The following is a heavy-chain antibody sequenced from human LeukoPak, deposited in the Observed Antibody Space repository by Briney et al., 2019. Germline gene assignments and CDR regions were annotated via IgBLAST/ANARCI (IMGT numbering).Heavy chain of an antibody. CDR2: IYSGGST. D-gene: IGHD2/OR15-2a*01. J-gene: IGHJ4*02. V-gene: IGHV3-53*01. CDR1: GFTVSSNY. CDR3: ARERRRVDTSLLRSYYFES. Sequence: GGSLRLSCAASGFTVSSNYMSWVRQAPGKGLEWVSVIYSGGSTYYADSVKGRFTISRDNSKNTLYLQMNSLRVEDTAVYYCARERRRVDTSLLRSYYFESWGQGTLLTVSS.